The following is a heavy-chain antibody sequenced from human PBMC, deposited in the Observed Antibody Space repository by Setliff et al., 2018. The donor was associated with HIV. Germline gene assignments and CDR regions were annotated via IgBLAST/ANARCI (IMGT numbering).Heavy chain of an antibody. Sequence: TLSLTCTVSDASISNYHWSWIRQPAGRGLGWIGHIYPSGGTDYNPSLKSRVTISVDTSKNQFSLKLSSVTAADTAVYYCARGSSWQYYYYYYMDVWGKGTTVTVSS. CDR2: IYPSGGT. D-gene: IGHD6-13*01. CDR1: DASISNYH. CDR3: ARGSSWQYYYYYYMDV. J-gene: IGHJ6*03. V-gene: IGHV4-4*07.